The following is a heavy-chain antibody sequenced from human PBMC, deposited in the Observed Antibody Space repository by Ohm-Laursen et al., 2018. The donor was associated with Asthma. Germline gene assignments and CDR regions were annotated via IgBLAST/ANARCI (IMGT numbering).Heavy chain of an antibody. Sequence: GTLSLTCAVYGGSFSGYYWSWIRQPPGKGLEWIGQITHAGYANYKASLESRVTISVDTSKDQFSLNVNSVTDADTAVYFCVASRQSAWGWDLWGQGTLVTVSS. CDR3: VASRQSAWGWDL. V-gene: IGHV4-34*01. CDR2: ITHAGYA. J-gene: IGHJ1*01. D-gene: IGHD1-26*01. CDR1: GGSFSGYY.